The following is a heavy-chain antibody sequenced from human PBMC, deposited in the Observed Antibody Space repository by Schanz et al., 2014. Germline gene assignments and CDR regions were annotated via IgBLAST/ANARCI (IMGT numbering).Heavy chain of an antibody. V-gene: IGHV3-30*18. D-gene: IGHD3-10*01. CDR2: ILYDGSYK. CDR1: GFTFSDYY. CDR3: AKAKSGAHGAFDI. J-gene: IGHJ3*02. Sequence: QVQLVESGGGVVQPGGSLRLSCAASGFTFSDYYMSWIRQAPGKGLEWVAVILYDGSYKDYADSVKGRFTISRDNSKNTLYLQMNSLRAKDTAVYYCAKAKSGAHGAFDIWGQGTMVTVSS.